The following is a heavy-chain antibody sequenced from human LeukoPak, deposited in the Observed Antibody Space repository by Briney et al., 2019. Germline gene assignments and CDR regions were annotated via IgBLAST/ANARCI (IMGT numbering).Heavy chain of an antibody. CDR1: GFTVSSNY. J-gene: IGHJ5*02. CDR2: IYSGGST. V-gene: IGHV3-66*01. CDR3: ARGYYYGSGSYDWFDP. Sequence: GGSLRLSCAASGFTVSSNYMSWVRQAPGKGLEWVSVIYSGGSTYYADPVKGRFTISRDNSKNTLYLQMNSLRAEDTAVYYCARGYYYGSGSYDWFDPWGQGTLVTVSS. D-gene: IGHD3-10*01.